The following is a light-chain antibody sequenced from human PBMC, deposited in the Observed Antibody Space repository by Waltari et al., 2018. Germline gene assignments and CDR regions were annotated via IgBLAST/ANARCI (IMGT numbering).Light chain of an antibody. CDR1: SSDVGSYNR. V-gene: IGLV2-18*02. J-gene: IGLJ2*01. CDR2: EVS. CDR3: SSYTSSSTHVV. Sequence: QSALTQPPSVSGSPGQSVTISCTGTSSDVGSYNRVSWYQQPPGTAPKLMIYEVSNRPPGVPDRFSGSKAGNTASLTISGLQAEDEADYYCSSYTSSSTHVVFGGGTKLTVL.